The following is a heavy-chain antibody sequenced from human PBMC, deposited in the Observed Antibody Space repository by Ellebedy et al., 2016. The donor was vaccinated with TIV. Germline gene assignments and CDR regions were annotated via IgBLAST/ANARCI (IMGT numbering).Heavy chain of an antibody. CDR3: ARSSSEAGPRGFLDY. V-gene: IGHV3-23*01. Sequence: GESLKISXTASGFTFTNYAMSWVRQAPGKGLQWVSTISGYDSGTYYAGSVKGRFTISRDNSKKMLYLQMDSLRVEDTARYYCARSSSEAGPRGFLDYWGQGTLVTVSS. CDR2: ISGYDSGT. CDR1: GFTFTNYA. D-gene: IGHD6-19*01. J-gene: IGHJ4*02.